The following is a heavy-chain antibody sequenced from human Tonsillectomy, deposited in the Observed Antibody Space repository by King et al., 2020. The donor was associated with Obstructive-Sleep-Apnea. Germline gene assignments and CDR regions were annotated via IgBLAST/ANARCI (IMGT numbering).Heavy chain of an antibody. CDR1: GYTFTSYG. D-gene: IGHD4-23*01. J-gene: IGHJ6*02. CDR3: ARVLNCGNPLPYYSGMDV. V-gene: IGHV1-18*04. CDR2: ISAYNGNT. Sequence: VQLVESGAEVKKPGASVKVSCKASGYTFTSYGISWVRQAPGQGLEWMGWISAYNGNTNYAQKLQGRVTMTTDTSTSTAYMELRSLRSDDTAVYYCARVLNCGNPLPYYSGMDVWGQGTTVTVSS.